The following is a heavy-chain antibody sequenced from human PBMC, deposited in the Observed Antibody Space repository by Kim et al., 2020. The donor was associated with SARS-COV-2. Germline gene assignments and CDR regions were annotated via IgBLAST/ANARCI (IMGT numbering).Heavy chain of an antibody. CDR2: IIPIFGTA. J-gene: IGHJ4*02. D-gene: IGHD3-10*01. CDR3: ARGDGPSKDYGSGSYYIRFDY. CDR1: GGTFSSYA. V-gene: IGHV1-69*13. Sequence: SVKVSCKASGGTFSSYAISWVRQAPGQGLEWMGGIIPIFGTANYAQKFQGRVTITADESTSTAYMELSSLRSEDTAVYYCARGDGPSKDYGSGSYYIRFDYWGQGTLVTVSS.